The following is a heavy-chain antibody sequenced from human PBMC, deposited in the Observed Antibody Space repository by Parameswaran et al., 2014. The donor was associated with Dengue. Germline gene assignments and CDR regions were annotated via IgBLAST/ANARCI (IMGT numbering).Heavy chain of an antibody. J-gene: IGHJ4*02. Sequence: RWIRQPPGKGLEWVANIKQDGSEKYYVDSVKGRFTISRDNAKNSLYLQMNSLRAEDTAVYYCARDRIAVAGDYFDYWGQGTLVTVSS. D-gene: IGHD6-19*01. V-gene: IGHV3-7*01. CDR2: IKQDGSEK. CDR3: ARDRIAVAGDYFDY.